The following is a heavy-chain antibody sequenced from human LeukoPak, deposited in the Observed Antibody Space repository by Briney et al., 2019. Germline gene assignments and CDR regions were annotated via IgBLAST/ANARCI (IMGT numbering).Heavy chain of an antibody. J-gene: IGHJ4*02. V-gene: IGHV3-23*01. CDR3: ARASKQHLALDY. Sequence: PGGSLRLSCAASGFTFSSYAMSWVRQAPGKGLEWVSAISGSGGSTYYADSVKGRFTISRDNSKNTLYLQMNSLRAEDTAVYYCARASKQHLALDYWGQGTLVTVSS. D-gene: IGHD5-18*01. CDR2: ISGSGGST. CDR1: GFTFSSYA.